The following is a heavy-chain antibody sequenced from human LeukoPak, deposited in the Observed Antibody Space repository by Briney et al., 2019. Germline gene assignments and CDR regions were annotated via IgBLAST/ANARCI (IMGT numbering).Heavy chain of an antibody. D-gene: IGHD6-13*01. J-gene: IGHJ4*02. V-gene: IGHV4-59*11. Sequence: SESLSLTCTVSGGSISGHFWSWIRQPPGKGLEWIGFIYYTGSTHYNPPPKSRVTISADKSKNQFSLKLNSVTAADTALYYCARMFYSSTWYREGGFDCWGQGTLVSVSS. CDR3: ARMFYSSTWYREGGFDC. CDR1: GGSISGHF. CDR2: IYYTGST.